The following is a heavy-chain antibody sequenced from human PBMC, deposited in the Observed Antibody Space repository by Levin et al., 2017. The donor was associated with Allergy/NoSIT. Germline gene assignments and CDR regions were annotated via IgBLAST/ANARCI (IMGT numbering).Heavy chain of an antibody. CDR1: GFTFSSYW. CDR2: INSDGSST. Sequence: AGGSLRLSCAASGFTFSSYWMHWVRQAPGKGLVWVSRINSDGSSTSYADSVKGRFTISRDNAKNTLYLQMNSLRAEDTAVYYCARVRVWGWSKDAFDIWGQGTMVTVSS. CDR3: ARVRVWGWSKDAFDI. V-gene: IGHV3-74*01. D-gene: IGHD3-16*01. J-gene: IGHJ3*02.